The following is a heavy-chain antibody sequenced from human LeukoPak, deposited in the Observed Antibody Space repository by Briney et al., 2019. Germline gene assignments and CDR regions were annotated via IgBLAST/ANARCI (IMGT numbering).Heavy chain of an antibody. J-gene: IGHJ3*02. Sequence: GGSLRLSCAASGFIFGISDMNWVRQAPGKGLEWVSKISSSGNTMYYADSVKGRFTTSRDNARNSLYLQMSSLRAEDTAVYYCAKDLVRDYYGSGRRDAFDIWGQGTMVTVSS. V-gene: IGHV3-48*01. CDR1: GFIFGISD. CDR2: ISSSGNTM. CDR3: AKDLVRDYYGSGRRDAFDI. D-gene: IGHD3-10*01.